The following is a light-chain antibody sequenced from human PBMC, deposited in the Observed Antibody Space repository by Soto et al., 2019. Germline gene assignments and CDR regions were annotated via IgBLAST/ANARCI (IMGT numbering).Light chain of an antibody. CDR1: QDINNY. V-gene: IGKV1-33*01. CDR3: QHYDNLPRVT. Sequence: DLQMTQSPSSLSASVGDRVTITCHASQDINNYLIWYQQKPGKAPKLLIYDASNLETGVPSRFTGSGSGTDFILTISSLQPEDTATYYCQHYDNLPRVTFGPGTKVEIK. J-gene: IGKJ3*01. CDR2: DAS.